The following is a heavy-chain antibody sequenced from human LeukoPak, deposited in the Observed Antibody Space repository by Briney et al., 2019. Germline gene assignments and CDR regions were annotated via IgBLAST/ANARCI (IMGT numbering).Heavy chain of an antibody. D-gene: IGHD3-10*02. Sequence: GGSLRLSCAASGFTFRNYGMSWVRQAPGKGLEWVSAISGSGDITYYADSVKGRFTVSRDNAKNSLYLQMNSLRAEDTAVYYCAELGITMIGGVWGKGTTVTISS. V-gene: IGHV3-23*01. CDR2: ISGSGDIT. J-gene: IGHJ6*04. CDR1: GFTFRNYG. CDR3: AELGITMIGGV.